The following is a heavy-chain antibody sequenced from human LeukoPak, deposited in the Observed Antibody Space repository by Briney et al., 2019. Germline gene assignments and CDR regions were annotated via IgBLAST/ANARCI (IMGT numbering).Heavy chain of an antibody. J-gene: IGHJ6*02. CDR1: GFTFDDYA. V-gene: IGHV3-9*01. CDR3: AKDLRWFGELSSFGMDV. D-gene: IGHD3-10*01. CDR2: ISWNSGSI. Sequence: GGSLRLSCAASGFTFDDYAMHWVRQAPGKGLEWVSGISWNSGSIGYADPVKGRFTISRDNAKNSLYLQMNSLRAEDTALYYCAKDLRWFGELSSFGMDVWGQGTTVTVSS.